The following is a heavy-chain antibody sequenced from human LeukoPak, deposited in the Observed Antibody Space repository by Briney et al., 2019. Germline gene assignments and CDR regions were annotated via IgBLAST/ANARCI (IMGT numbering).Heavy chain of an antibody. CDR2: IHPKSGGT. D-gene: IGHD2-2*01. CDR3: ARDPLYCSTTICYPEYYLDY. J-gene: IGHJ4*02. Sequence: GASVKVSCRASGYTFTGYFIHWVRQAPGQGLEWMGWIHPKSGGTNSAQNFQGRVTMTWDTAISTAYMELSRLRSDDTAFYFCARDPLYCSTTICYPEYYLDYWGQGTLVTVSS. V-gene: IGHV1-2*02. CDR1: GYTFTGYF.